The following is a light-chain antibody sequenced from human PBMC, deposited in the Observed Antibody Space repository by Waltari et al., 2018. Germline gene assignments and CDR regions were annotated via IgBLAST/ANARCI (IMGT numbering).Light chain of an antibody. J-gene: IGLJ1*01. CDR2: DND. CDR1: TSNIGHNY. Sequence: HSVLTQPPSVSAAPGQKVTISCPGSTSNIGHNYVSWYQQVPGTAPKLLIYDNDKRPSGIPDRFSGSKSGTSATLGITGLQTGDEADHYCGTWDSSLNAYVFGSGTKVTVL. V-gene: IGLV1-51*01. CDR3: GTWDSSLNAYV.